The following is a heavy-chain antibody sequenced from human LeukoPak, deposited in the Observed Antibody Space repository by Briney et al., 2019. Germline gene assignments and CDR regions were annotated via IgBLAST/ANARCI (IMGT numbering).Heavy chain of an antibody. CDR2: IIPIFGTA. J-gene: IGHJ6*04. V-gene: IGHV1-69*13. CDR3: ARGPPYAPGVLDV. Sequence: ASVKVSCKASGGTFSSYAISWVRQAPGQGLELMGGIIPIFGTANYAQKFQGRVTITADESTSTAYMELSSLRSEDTAVYYCARGPPYAPGVLDVWGKGTTVTISS. CDR1: GGTFSSYA. D-gene: IGHD7-27*01.